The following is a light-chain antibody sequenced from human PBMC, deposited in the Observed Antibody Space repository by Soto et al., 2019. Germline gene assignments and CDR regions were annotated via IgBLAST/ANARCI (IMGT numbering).Light chain of an antibody. CDR3: QQYMSSVT. V-gene: IGKV3-20*01. J-gene: IGKJ1*01. CDR2: GVS. CDR1: QSVDSTF. Sequence: EIVLTQSPGSLSMSPGERVTLSCRASQSVDSTFFAWYQKKPGQAPRLLMYGVSKRATGIPDRFSGSGSGTAFTLTITRLEPEDFAVYYCQQYMSSVTFGQGTRVEIK.